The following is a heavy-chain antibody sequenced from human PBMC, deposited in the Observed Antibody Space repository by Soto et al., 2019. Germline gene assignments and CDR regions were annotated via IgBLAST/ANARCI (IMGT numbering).Heavy chain of an antibody. D-gene: IGHD3-22*01. Sequence: PGGSLRLSCAASGFTFSKAWMSWVRQAPGKGLEWVSAISGSGGSTYYADSVKGRFTISRDNSKNTLYLQMNSLRAEDTAVYYCGKDEPHMIAQYYYVWAQGTTVPVSS. J-gene: IGHJ6*02. CDR2: ISGSGGST. CDR1: GFTFSKAW. V-gene: IGHV3-23*01. CDR3: GKDEPHMIAQYYYV.